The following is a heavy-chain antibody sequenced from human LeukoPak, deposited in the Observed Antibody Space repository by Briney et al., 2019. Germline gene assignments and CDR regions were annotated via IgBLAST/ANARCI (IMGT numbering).Heavy chain of an antibody. Sequence: SETLSLTCTVSGGSISSSGSYWGWIRQPPGKGLEWIGSIYYSGNTYNPSLKSRVTISVDTSKNQFSLNLTSVNAADTAVYYCARVMVARREDPSWFDPWGQGTLVTVSS. V-gene: IGHV4-39*07. D-gene: IGHD2-15*01. CDR1: GGSISSSGSY. CDR3: ARVMVARREDPSWFDP. CDR2: IYYSGNT. J-gene: IGHJ5*02.